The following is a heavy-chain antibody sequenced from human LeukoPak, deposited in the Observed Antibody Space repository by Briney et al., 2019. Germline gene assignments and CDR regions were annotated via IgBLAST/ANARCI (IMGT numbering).Heavy chain of an antibody. J-gene: IGHJ4*02. CDR2: IKQDGSEK. CDR1: GFTFSSYA. V-gene: IGHV3-7*01. CDR3: ARGRWYSPYDY. D-gene: IGHD6-13*01. Sequence: PGGSLRLSCAASGFTFSSYAMSWVRQAPGKGLEWVANIKQDGSEKYYVDSVKGRFTISRDNAKNSLYLQMNSLRAEDTAVYYCARGRWYSPYDYWGQGTLVTVSS.